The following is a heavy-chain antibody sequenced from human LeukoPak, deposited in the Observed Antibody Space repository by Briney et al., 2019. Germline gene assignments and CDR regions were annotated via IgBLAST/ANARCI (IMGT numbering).Heavy chain of an antibody. CDR2: IIPIFGTA. CDR1: GGTFSSYA. CDR3: ATYPPANDAAYYYYGMDV. Sequence: SVTVSCTASGGTFSSYAISWVRQAPGQGLEWMGGIIPIFGTANYAQKFQGRVTITADESTSTAYMELSSLRSEDTAVYYCATYPPANDAAYYYYGMDVWGQGTTVTVSS. V-gene: IGHV1-69*13. J-gene: IGHJ6*02.